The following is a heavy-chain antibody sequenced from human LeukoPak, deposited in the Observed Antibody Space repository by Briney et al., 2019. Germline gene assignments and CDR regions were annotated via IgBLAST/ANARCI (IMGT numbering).Heavy chain of an antibody. J-gene: IGHJ5*01. CDR1: GFTFSTYW. V-gene: IGHV3-74*01. CDR3: ARALGGAGVFDS. CDR2: INCNGGDK. Sequence: SGGSLRLSCAASGFTFSTYWMHWVRQAPGKGLVWVTHINCNGGDKTYADSVKGRFTISRDNAKNTLYLQMNNLRAEDTAVYYCARALGGAGVFDSWGQGTLVTVSS. D-gene: IGHD2-21*01.